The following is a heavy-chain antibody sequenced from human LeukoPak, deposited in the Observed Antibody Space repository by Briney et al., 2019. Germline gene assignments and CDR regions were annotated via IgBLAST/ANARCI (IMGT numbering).Heavy chain of an antibody. D-gene: IGHD3-22*01. Sequence: GESLKISFKGSGYSFTSYWIGWVRQMPGKGLEWMGIIYPGDSDTRYSPSFQGQVTISADKSISTAYLQWSSLKASDTAMYYCARADYDSSGYYYLDYWGQGTLVTVSS. CDR1: GYSFTSYW. J-gene: IGHJ4*02. CDR2: IYPGDSDT. V-gene: IGHV5-51*01. CDR3: ARADYDSSGYYYLDY.